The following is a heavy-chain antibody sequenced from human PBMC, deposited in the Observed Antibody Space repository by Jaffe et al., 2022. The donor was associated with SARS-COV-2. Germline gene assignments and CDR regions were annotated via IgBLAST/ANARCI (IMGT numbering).Heavy chain of an antibody. Sequence: QVQLVESGGGVVQPGRSLRLSCAASGFTFSSYGMHWVRQAPGKGLEWVAVISYDGSNKYYADSVKGRFTISRDNSKNTLYLQMNSLRAEDTAVYYCAKDWGTTSGFDYWGQGTLVTVSS. CDR1: GFTFSSYG. V-gene: IGHV3-30*18. CDR2: ISYDGSNK. J-gene: IGHJ4*02. D-gene: IGHD3-16*01. CDR3: AKDWGTTSGFDY.